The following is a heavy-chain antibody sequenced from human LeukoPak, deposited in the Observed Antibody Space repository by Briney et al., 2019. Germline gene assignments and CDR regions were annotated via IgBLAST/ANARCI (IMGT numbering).Heavy chain of an antibody. D-gene: IGHD5-18*01. V-gene: IGHV3-30*04. Sequence: GGSLRLSCAASGFTFSSYAMHWVRQAPGKGLEWVAVISYDGSNKYYADSVKGRFTISRDNSKNTLYLQMNSLRAEDTAVYYCARAGGYSYPMDYWGQGTLVTVSS. CDR2: ISYDGSNK. CDR3: ARAGGYSYPMDY. J-gene: IGHJ4*02. CDR1: GFTFSSYA.